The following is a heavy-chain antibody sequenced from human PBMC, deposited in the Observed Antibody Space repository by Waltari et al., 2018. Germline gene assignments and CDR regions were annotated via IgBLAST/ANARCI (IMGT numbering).Heavy chain of an antibody. V-gene: IGHV3-7*01. Sequence: EEQVVESGGGLVQPGGSLRLSCVASGFTFRDHWMDWVRQAPGKEVVWVAKMKKDGTEGMYVDAVKCRFTISKDNTKNSVFLQMNSLRAEDTAVYYCARDHWFSLDLWGQGTLVTVSS. D-gene: IGHD3-9*01. CDR1: GFTFRDHW. J-gene: IGHJ4*02. CDR3: ARDHWFSLDL. CDR2: MKKDGTEG.